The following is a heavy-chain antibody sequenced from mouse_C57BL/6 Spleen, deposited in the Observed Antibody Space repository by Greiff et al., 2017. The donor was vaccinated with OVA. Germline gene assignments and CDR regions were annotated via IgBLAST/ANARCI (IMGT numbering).Heavy chain of an antibody. CDR1: GYTFTDYE. V-gene: IGHV1-15*01. CDR3: TRKGTRGYAMDY. J-gene: IGHJ4*01. CDR2: IDPETGGT. Sequence: VQLQQSGAELVRPGASVTLSCKASGYTFTDYEMHWVKQTPVHGLEWIGAIDPETGGTAYNQKFKGKAILTADKSSSTAYMELRSLTSEDSAVYYCTRKGTRGYAMDYWGQGTSVTVSS.